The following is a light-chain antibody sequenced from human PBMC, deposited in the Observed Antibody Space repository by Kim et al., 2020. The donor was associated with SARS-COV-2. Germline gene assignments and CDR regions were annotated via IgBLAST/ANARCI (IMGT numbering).Light chain of an antibody. V-gene: IGLV3-1*01. CDR2: QDS. J-gene: IGLJ2*01. CDR3: QAWDSSVV. CDR1: KLGDKY. Sequence: VSVSPGTTASITCSGDKLGDKYACWYQQKPGQSPVLVIYQDSKRPSGIPERFSGSNSGNTATLTISGTQAMDEADYYCQAWDSSVVFGGGTQLTVL.